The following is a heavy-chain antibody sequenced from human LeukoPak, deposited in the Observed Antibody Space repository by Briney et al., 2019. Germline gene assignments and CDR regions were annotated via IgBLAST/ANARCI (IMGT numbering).Heavy chain of an antibody. D-gene: IGHD6-13*01. Sequence: ASVKVSCKASGYTFTSDGISWVRQAPGQGREGMGWISANNGNTKYTQKLQGRVTMTTDTSTSTAYMELRSLRSEDTAVYYCARDLGEQHLEFDYWGQGTLVTVSS. CDR1: GYTFTSDG. V-gene: IGHV1-18*01. CDR3: ARDLGEQHLEFDY. J-gene: IGHJ4*02. CDR2: ISANNGNT.